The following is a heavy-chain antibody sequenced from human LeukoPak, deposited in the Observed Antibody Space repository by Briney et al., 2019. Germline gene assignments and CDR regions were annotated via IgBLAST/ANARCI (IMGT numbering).Heavy chain of an antibody. Sequence: SETLSLTCTVSGGSISSSSYYWGWIRQPPGKGLEWIGSIYYSGSTYYNPSLKSRVTISVDTSKNQFSLKLSSVTAADTAVYYCASQPIAAAGKIYWGQGTLVTVSS. V-gene: IGHV4-39*07. D-gene: IGHD6-13*01. J-gene: IGHJ4*02. CDR1: GGSISSSSYY. CDR2: IYYSGST. CDR3: ASQPIAAAGKIY.